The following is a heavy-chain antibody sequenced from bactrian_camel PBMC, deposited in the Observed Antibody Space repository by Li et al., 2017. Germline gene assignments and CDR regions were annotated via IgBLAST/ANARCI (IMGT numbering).Heavy chain of an antibody. J-gene: IGHJ4*01. Sequence: QVQLVESGGGSVQAGGSLKLSCTSSEFTIADSDMGWYRQAPGKDREGVAAIDHFGGTSYADSVSGRFTISRDNDKNTLYLQMNSLKTEDTAMYYCAADSRSQLCTSVYNVPYYSYSGQGTQVTVS. CDR1: EFTIADSD. CDR3: AADSRSQLCTSVYNVPYYSY. CDR2: IDHFGGT. V-gene: IGHV3S55*01. D-gene: IGHD1*01.